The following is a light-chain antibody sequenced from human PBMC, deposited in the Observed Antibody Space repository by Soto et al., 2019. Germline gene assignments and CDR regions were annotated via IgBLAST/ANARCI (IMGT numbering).Light chain of an antibody. CDR2: GNS. CDR3: QSYDSSLSGWV. J-gene: IGLJ3*02. V-gene: IGLV1-40*01. Sequence: QSVLTQPPSVSGAPGQRVTISCTGSSSNFGAGQDVHWYQQLPGTAPKLLIYGNSNRPSGVPDRFSGSKSGTSASLAISGLQAEDEADYYCQSYDSSLSGWVFGGGTKLTVL. CDR1: SSNFGAGQD.